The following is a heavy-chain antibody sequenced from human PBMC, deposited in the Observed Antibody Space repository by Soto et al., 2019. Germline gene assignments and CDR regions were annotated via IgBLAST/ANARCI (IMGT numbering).Heavy chain of an antibody. V-gene: IGHV4-39*01. CDR1: GGSLNSPSYY. CDR3: ARKSRWSAMYYFDY. CDR2: IHYTGTT. D-gene: IGHD3-16*01. J-gene: IGHJ4*02. Sequence: QLLLQESGPGLVRPSDTLSLTCTVSGGSLNSPSYYWGWIRQPPGKGLDWIASIHYTGTTYYKSTLKSRLTISSDTSKNQFSLTLRSVTAADTAIYYCARKSRWSAMYYFDYWGQGTLVTVSS.